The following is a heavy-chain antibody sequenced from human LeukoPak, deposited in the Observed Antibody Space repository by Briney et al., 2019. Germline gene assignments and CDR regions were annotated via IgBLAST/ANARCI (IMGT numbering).Heavy chain of an antibody. D-gene: IGHD1-7*01. Sequence: SQTLSLTCTVSGGSISSGSYYWSWIRQPAGKGLEWIGRIYTSGSTNYNPSLKSRVTISVDTSKNQFSLKLSSVTAADTAVYYCARRRNWNYGGYFDYWGQGTLVTVSS. CDR3: ARRRNWNYGGYFDY. V-gene: IGHV4-61*02. CDR2: IYTSGST. J-gene: IGHJ4*02. CDR1: GGSISSGSYY.